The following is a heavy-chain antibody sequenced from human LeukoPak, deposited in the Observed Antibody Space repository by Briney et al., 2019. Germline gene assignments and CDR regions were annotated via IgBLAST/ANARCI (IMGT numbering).Heavy chain of an antibody. CDR2: ISGSSGYI. CDR1: GFTFSTYS. Sequence: GGSLRLSCAASGFTFSTYSLNWVRQAPGKGLEWVSSISGSSGYIFYADSVKGRFTISRDNAKNSLYLQMNSLRAEDTAVYYCGRDLPTVTSIDYWGQGTLVTVSS. D-gene: IGHD4-17*01. J-gene: IGHJ4*02. CDR3: GRDLPTVTSIDY. V-gene: IGHV3-21*06.